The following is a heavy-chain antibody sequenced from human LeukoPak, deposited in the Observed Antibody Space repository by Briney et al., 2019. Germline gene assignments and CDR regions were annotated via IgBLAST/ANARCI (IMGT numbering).Heavy chain of an antibody. CDR1: GGSFSGYY. D-gene: IGHD3-16*02. CDR2: INYSGST. Sequence: SETLSLTCAVYGGSFSGYYWSWIRQPPGKGLEWIGEINYSGSTNYNPSLKSRVTISVDTSKNQFSLKLSSVTAADTAVYYCARLGGRMITLGGVIVIPVYFDYWGQGTLVTVSS. J-gene: IGHJ4*02. CDR3: ARLGGRMITLGGVIVIPVYFDY. V-gene: IGHV4-34*01.